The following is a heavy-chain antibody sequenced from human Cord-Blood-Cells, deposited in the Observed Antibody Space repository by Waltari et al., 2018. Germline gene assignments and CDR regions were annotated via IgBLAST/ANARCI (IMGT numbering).Heavy chain of an antibody. CDR2: ISSYNGNT. J-gene: IGHJ3*02. CDR1: GYTFTSYG. D-gene: IGHD3-9*01. CDR3: ARIGYYDILTGYYNAFDI. Sequence: QVQLVQSGAEVKKSGASVKVSCKASGYTFTSYGTSWGRQAPGQGLEWMGWISSYNGNTKYAQKLQGRVTMTTGTSTSTAYMELRSLRSDDTAVYYCARIGYYDILTGYYNAFDIWGQGTMVTVSS. V-gene: IGHV1-18*01.